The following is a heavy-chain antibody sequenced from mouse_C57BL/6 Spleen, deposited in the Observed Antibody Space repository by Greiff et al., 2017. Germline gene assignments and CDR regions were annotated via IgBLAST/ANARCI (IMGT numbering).Heavy chain of an antibody. J-gene: IGHJ2*01. CDR1: GYTFTSSW. D-gene: IGHD1-1*02. Sequence: QVQLQQPGAELVKPGASVKVSCKASGYTFTSSWMHWVKQRPGQGLEWLGRIHPSDSDTNYNQKFKGKATLTVDKSTNTAYMQLSSMTAEDAAVYYCAKGYGDYWGQGTTLTVAS. CDR3: AKGYGDY. V-gene: IGHV1-74*01. CDR2: IHPSDSDT.